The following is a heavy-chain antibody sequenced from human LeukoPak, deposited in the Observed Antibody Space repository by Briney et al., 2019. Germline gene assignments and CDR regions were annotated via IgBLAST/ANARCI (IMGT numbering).Heavy chain of an antibody. D-gene: IGHD6-13*01. CDR2: ISGGGSST. Sequence: GGSLRLSCAASGFTFDNYAMHWARQAPGKGLEWVSLISGGGSSTSYADSVKGRFTISRDNNKGSLYLQMNSLTTEDTALYYCAKVLGSSSWYSLGSWGQGTLVTVPS. CDR1: GFTFDNYA. V-gene: IGHV3-43*02. CDR3: AKVLGSSSWYSLGS. J-gene: IGHJ5*02.